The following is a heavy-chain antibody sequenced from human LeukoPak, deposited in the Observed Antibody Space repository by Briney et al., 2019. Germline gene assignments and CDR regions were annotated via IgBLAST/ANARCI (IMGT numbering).Heavy chain of an antibody. CDR3: ARGSLWFGESRAFDY. D-gene: IGHD3-10*01. CDR2: IGTAGDT. CDR1: GFTFSSYD. J-gene: IGHJ4*02. V-gene: IGHV3-13*01. Sequence: GGSLRLSCAASGFTFSSYDMHWVRQATGKGLEWVSAIGTAGDTYYPGSVKGRFTISRENAKNSLYLQMNSLRAGDTAVYYCARGSLWFGESRAFDYWGQGTLVTVSS.